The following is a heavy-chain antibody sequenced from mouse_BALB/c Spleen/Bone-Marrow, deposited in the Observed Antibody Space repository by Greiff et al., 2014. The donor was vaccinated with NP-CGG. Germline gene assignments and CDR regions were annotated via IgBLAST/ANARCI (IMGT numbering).Heavy chain of an antibody. CDR3: ARGAYYRYDVAY. CDR1: GYTFTDYY. J-gene: IGHJ3*01. CDR2: INPNNGDT. V-gene: IGHV1-26*01. D-gene: IGHD2-14*01. Sequence: VQLQQSGPELVKPGASVKMSCKASGYTFTDYYMKWVKQSHGKCLEWIGDINPNNGDTFYNQKFKGKATLTVDKSSSTAYMQLNSLTSEDSAVYYCARGAYYRYDVAYWGQGTLVTVSA.